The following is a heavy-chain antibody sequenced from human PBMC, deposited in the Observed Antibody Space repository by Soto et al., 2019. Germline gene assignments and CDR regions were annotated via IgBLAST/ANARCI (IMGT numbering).Heavy chain of an antibody. CDR3: ARDRGIAAAGDDY. V-gene: IGHV3-21*01. Sequence: PGGSLRLSCAASGFTFSSYSMNWVRQAPGKGLEWVSSISSSSSYIYYADSVKGRFTISRDNAKNSLYLQMNSLRAEDTAVYYCARDRGIAAAGDDYWGQGTLVTVSS. CDR1: GFTFSSYS. J-gene: IGHJ4*02. D-gene: IGHD6-13*01. CDR2: ISSSSSYI.